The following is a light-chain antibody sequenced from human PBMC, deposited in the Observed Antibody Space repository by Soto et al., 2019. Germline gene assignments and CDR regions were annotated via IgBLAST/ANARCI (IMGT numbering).Light chain of an antibody. J-gene: IGLJ1*01. CDR2: DVS. V-gene: IGLV2-11*01. CDR3: CSYAGVYTFV. CDR1: SSDVGGYQY. Sequence: QSALPQPRSVSGSPGQSVTISCTGTSSDVGGYQYVSWYQQRPGKVPILMIYDVSKRPSGVPDRFSGSKSGITASLTISGLQAEDEADYYCCSYAGVYTFVFGSGTKVTVL.